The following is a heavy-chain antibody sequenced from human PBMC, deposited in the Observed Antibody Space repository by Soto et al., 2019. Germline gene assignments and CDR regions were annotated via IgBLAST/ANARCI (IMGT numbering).Heavy chain of an antibody. CDR3: ARGDPYYDFWSVYYNQDGAYYYYYMDV. D-gene: IGHD3-3*01. CDR2: MNPNSCNT. J-gene: IGHJ6*03. Sequence: ASVKVSCKASGYTFTSYDINWVRQATGQGLEWMGWMNPNSCNTGYAQKFQGRVTMTRNTSISTAYMELSSLRSEDTAVYYCARGDPYYDFWSVYYNQDGAYYYYYMDVWGKGTTVTVSS. V-gene: IGHV1-8*01. CDR1: GYTFTSYD.